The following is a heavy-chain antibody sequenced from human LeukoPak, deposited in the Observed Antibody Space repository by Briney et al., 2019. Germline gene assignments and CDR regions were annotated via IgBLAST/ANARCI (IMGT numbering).Heavy chain of an antibody. CDR1: GFTFDDYA. Sequence: PGGSLRLSCAASGFTFDDYAMHWVRQAAWKSLEWVSGISWNSGSIGYAASVKGRFTTSRDNAKNSLYLQMNSLRAEDTALYYCARRRGLGYCSSTSCYAGYFDYWGQGTLVTVSS. CDR3: ARRRGLGYCSSTSCYAGYFDY. CDR2: ISWNSGSI. V-gene: IGHV3-9*01. J-gene: IGHJ4*02. D-gene: IGHD2-2*01.